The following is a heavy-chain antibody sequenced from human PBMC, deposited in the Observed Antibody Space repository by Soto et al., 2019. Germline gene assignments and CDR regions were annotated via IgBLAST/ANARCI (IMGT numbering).Heavy chain of an antibody. Sequence: SETLSLTCTVSGGSISSSSYYWGWIRQPPGKGLEWIGSIYYSGSTYYNPSLKSRVTISVDTSKNQFSLKLSSVTAADTAVYYCARQDVSSWTRVLRYYYMDVWGKGTTVTVSS. CDR3: ARQDVSSWTRVLRYYYMDV. CDR1: GGSISSSSYY. J-gene: IGHJ6*03. CDR2: IYYSGST. V-gene: IGHV4-39*01. D-gene: IGHD2-2*01.